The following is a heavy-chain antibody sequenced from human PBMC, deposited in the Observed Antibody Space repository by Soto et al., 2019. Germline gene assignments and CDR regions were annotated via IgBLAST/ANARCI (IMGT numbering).Heavy chain of an antibody. CDR1: GFIFSGIY. J-gene: IGHJ5*02. CDR2: SGFSGQTI. CDR3: ARASFPYHHKRTGYGEAFDP. Sequence: GGSLRLSCAASGFIFSGIYISWIRHAPAKGLEWLSSSGFSGQTIYYADYVKARFTVSRDNAKNSPYLQMNSLRVEDTAVYYCARASFPYHHKRTGYGEAFDPWGKGTVVTV. D-gene: IGHD2-8*02. V-gene: IGHV3-11*01.